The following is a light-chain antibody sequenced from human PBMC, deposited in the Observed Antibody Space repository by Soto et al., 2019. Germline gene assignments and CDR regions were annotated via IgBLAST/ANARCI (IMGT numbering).Light chain of an antibody. J-gene: IGKJ1*01. V-gene: IGKV3-15*01. CDR1: QSVSTN. CDR3: HHYNNWPT. CDR2: GAF. Sequence: EIVLTQSPATLSVSPGERATLSCRASQSVSTNLAWYQQKPGQAPRLLIYGAFTRATGIPARFSGGGSGTEFTLTISSLKSEDFAFYYCHHYNNWPTFGQGTKVEI.